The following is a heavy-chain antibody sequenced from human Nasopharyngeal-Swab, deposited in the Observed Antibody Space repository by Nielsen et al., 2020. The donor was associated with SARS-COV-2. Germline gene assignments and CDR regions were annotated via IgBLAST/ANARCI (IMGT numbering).Heavy chain of an antibody. Sequence: ASVKVSCKASGYTFTGYYMHWVRQAPGQGLEWMGWMNPNSGDTGYAQKFQGRVTMTRNTSISTAYMELSSLRSEDTAVYYCARCYYDSSGYYFIPYFDYWGQGTLVTVSS. CDR3: ARCYYDSSGYYFIPYFDY. J-gene: IGHJ4*02. CDR1: GYTFTGYY. V-gene: IGHV1-8*02. CDR2: MNPNSGDT. D-gene: IGHD3-22*01.